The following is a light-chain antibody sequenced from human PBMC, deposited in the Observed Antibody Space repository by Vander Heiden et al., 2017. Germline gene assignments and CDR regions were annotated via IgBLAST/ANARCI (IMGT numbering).Light chain of an antibody. Sequence: QSALTQPASVSGSPGQSITLSCTGTSSDVGSYNLVSWYQQHPGKAPKLRIDEGSKRPSGVSNRFSGSKSGNTASLTISGLQAEDEADYYCCSYAGSSSYVFGTGTKVTVL. CDR3: CSYAGSSSYV. CDR2: EGS. CDR1: SSDVGSYNL. J-gene: IGLJ1*01. V-gene: IGLV2-23*01.